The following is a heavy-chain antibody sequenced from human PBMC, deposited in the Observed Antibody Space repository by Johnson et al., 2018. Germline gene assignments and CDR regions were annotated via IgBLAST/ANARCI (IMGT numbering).Heavy chain of an antibody. CDR1: GFTLSGSP. D-gene: IGHD2-21*02. V-gene: IGHV3-73*01. J-gene: IGHJ3*01. CDR2: VRSKTHNYVT. CDR3: NLFWVGDCYPHTDSLAL. Sequence: VQLVQSGGGLVQPGGSLKLSCAASGFTLSGSPIHWVRQASGRGLEWVGRVRSKTHNYVTAYAASVQGRFIISRDDSQNPAYLQMSSLKTEDTAVYYCNLFWVGDCYPHTDSLALWGQGIMVTVSS.